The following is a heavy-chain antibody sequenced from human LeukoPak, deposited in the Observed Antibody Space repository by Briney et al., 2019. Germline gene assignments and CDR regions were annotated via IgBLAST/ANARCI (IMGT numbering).Heavy chain of an antibody. J-gene: IGHJ5*02. D-gene: IGHD6-19*01. Sequence: SETLSLTCAVYGGSFSGYYWSWIRQPPGKGLEWIGEINHSGSTNYNPSLKSRVTISVDTSKNQFSLRLDSVTPADTAVYFCAAGTYNGGWTPWGPGTLVTVSS. CDR2: INHSGST. V-gene: IGHV4-34*01. CDR3: AAGTYNGGWTP. CDR1: GGSFSGYY.